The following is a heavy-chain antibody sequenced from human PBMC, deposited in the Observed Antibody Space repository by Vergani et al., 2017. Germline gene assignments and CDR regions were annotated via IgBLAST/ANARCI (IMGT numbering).Heavy chain of an antibody. V-gene: IGHV4-59*11. CDR2: VSFRGDT. CDR1: FDSIRNLY. CDR3: ARDGMSPAEIDPKNAFHV. D-gene: IGHD1-14*01. Sequence: QVQLQESGPGLVKSSETLSLTCSVSFDSIRNLYCNWIRQPPGKGLEWMGYVSFRGDTLYDPSVKGRMTISLNTSSNQFSLYLTSVTAADTAVYFCARDGMSPAEIDPKNAFHVWGQGTRVSV. J-gene: IGHJ3*01.